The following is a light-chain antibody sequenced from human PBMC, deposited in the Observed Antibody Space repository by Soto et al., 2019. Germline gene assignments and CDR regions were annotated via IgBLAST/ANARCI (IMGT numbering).Light chain of an antibody. CDR3: QQYENYWT. J-gene: IGKJ1*01. Sequence: DIQMTQSPSTLSATAVYIFTITCRASQSISSWLAWYQHKPGKAPKLLIYDASNLDSGVPSRFSGSGSGTEFSLTISNLQPDDCATYYCQQYENYWTFGQGTRVDI. V-gene: IGKV1-5*01. CDR2: DAS. CDR1: QSISSW.